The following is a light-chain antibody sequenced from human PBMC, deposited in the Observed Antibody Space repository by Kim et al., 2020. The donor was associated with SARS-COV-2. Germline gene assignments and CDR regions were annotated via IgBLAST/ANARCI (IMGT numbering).Light chain of an antibody. CDR2: GNS. CDR3: QSYDSSLSVHVV. J-gene: IGLJ2*01. V-gene: IGLV1-40*01. Sequence: RVTISCTGSSSNIEAGYDVHWYQQLPGTAPKLLIYGNSNRPSGVPDRFSGSKSGTSASLAITGLQAEDEADYYCQSYDSSLSVHVVFGGGTQLTVL. CDR1: SSNIEAGYD.